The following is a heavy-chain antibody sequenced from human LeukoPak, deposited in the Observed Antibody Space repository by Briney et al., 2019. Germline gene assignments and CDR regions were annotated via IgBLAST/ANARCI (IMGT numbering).Heavy chain of an antibody. CDR1: GFTFSSYE. J-gene: IGHJ6*03. CDR3: TTSSSAGTVYYYYMDV. D-gene: IGHD6-6*01. CDR2: IKSKTDGGTT. V-gene: IGHV3-15*01. Sequence: PGGSLRLSCAASGFTFSSYEMNWVRQAPGKGLEWVGRIKSKTDGGTTDYAAPVKGRFTISRDDSKNTLYLQMNSLKTEDTAVYYCTTSSSAGTVYYYYMDVWGKGTTVTVSS.